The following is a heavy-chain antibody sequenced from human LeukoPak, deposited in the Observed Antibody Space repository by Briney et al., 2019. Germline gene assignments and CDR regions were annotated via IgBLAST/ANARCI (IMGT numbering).Heavy chain of an antibody. J-gene: IGHJ3*02. CDR1: GFSVSRAW. V-gene: IGHV3-15*01. Sequence: PGGSLRLSCAASGFSVSRAWLSWVRQAPGKGLEWVGRIKTKRDGGTIDYAAPVKGRFTISGDESKDTVYLEMNELKTEDTAVYYCTRVQGGTYNTFDTWGQGTVVTVSS. CDR3: TRVQGGTYNTFDT. CDR2: IKTKRDGGTI. D-gene: IGHD3-10*01.